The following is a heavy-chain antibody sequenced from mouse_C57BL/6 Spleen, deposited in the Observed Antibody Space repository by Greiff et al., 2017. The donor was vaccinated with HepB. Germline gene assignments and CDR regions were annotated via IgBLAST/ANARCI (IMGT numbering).Heavy chain of an antibody. Sequence: DVKLVGSGGGLVKPGGSLKLSCAASGFTFSDYGMHWVRQAPEKGLEWIAYISSGSSTIYYADTVKGRFTISRDNAKNTLFLQMTSLRSEDTAMYYCARGGYYGDYWGQGTTLTVSS. J-gene: IGHJ2*01. CDR1: GFTFSDYG. V-gene: IGHV5-17*01. CDR2: ISSGSSTI. CDR3: ARGGYYGDY.